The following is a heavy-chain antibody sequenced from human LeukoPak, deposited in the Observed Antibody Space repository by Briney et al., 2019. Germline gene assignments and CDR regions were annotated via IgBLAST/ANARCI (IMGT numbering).Heavy chain of an antibody. CDR1: GGSFSGYY. J-gene: IGHJ3*02. V-gene: IGHV4-39*01. D-gene: IGHD3-10*01. CDR3: ARRASTMVRGVRIEAFDI. CDR2: IYYSGST. Sequence: SETLSLTCAVSGGSFSGYYWSWIRQPPGKGLEWIGSIYYSGSTYYNPSLKSRVTISVDTSKNQFSLKLSSVTAADTAVYYCARRASTMVRGVRIEAFDIWGQGTMVTVSS.